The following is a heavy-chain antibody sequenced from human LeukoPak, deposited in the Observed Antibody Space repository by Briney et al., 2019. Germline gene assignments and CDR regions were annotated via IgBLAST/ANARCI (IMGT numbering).Heavy chain of an antibody. D-gene: IGHD6-6*01. CDR1: GFTFDDHG. Sequence: RGSLRLSCAASGFTFDDHGMTWVRQAPGKGLEWVSGINWNGDSTGYADSVKGRFTISRDNAKNTLYLQMNSLRAEDTAVYYCARGGVYSTSAVDYWGQGTLVTVSS. CDR2: INWNGDST. CDR3: ARGGVYSTSAVDY. J-gene: IGHJ4*02. V-gene: IGHV3-20*04.